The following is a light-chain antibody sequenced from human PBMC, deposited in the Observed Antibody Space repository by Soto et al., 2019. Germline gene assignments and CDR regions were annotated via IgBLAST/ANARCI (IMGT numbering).Light chain of an antibody. CDR1: QSVSSD. J-gene: IGKJ1*01. CDR2: GAS. V-gene: IGKV3-15*01. Sequence: VMTQSTATRSVSPRERATLSCRASQSVSSDLAWYHQKPGQAPRLLIYGASTRATGIPARFRGSVSGTEFTLTVNNLQSEDFAVYYGQQYNNWPRTGGLGTMV. CDR3: QQYNNWPRT.